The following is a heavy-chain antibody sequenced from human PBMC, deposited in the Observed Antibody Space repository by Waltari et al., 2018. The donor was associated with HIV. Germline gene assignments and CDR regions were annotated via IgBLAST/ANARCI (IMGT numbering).Heavy chain of an antibody. V-gene: IGHV3-48*01. Sequence: EVQLVESGGGLVQPGGSLRLSCAASGFLFRTYSMNWVPQPPGKGLEWVSHISSSSTTIYDADSVKGRFTISRDNAKNSLYLQMNSLRAEDTAVYYCARDYCSSTSCTVDYWGQGTLVTVSS. CDR3: ARDYCSSTSCTVDY. J-gene: IGHJ4*02. CDR1: GFLFRTYS. CDR2: ISSSSTTI. D-gene: IGHD2-2*01.